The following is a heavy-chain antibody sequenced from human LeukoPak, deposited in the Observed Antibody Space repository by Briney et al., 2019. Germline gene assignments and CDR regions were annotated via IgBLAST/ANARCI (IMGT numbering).Heavy chain of an antibody. CDR3: ARDKSGYSDFDY. J-gene: IGHJ4*02. V-gene: IGHV4-4*07. D-gene: IGHD5-18*01. Sequence: PSETLSLTCIVSGGSISSYYWSWIRQPAGKGLEWIGRIYSSGSTNYSPSLKSRVTMSVDTSKNQFSLKLSSVTAADTAVYYCARDKSGYSDFDYWGQGTLVTVSS. CDR2: IYSSGST. CDR1: GGSISSYY.